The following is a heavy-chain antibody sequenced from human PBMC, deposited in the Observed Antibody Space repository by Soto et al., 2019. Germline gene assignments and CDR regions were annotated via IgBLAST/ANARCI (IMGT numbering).Heavy chain of an antibody. CDR3: ARVGNSFYYYYGMDV. CDR2: ISAYNGNT. Sequence: ASVKVSCTASGYTFTRYGMSWVRPAPGQGLEWMGWISAYNGNTNYAQKLQGRVTMTTDTSTSTAYMELRSLRSDDTAVYYCARVGNSFYYYYGMDVWGQGTTVTVSS. V-gene: IGHV1-18*01. CDR1: GYTFTRYG. D-gene: IGHD4-4*01. J-gene: IGHJ6*02.